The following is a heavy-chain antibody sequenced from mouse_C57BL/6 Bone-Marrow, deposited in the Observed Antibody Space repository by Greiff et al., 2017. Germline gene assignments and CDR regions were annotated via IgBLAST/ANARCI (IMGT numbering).Heavy chain of an antibody. CDR1: GFNIKDDY. CDR3: TTGTTDYFDY. D-gene: IGHD1-1*01. J-gene: IGHJ2*01. Sequence: EVQLQQSGAELVRPGASVKLSCTASGFNIKDDYMHWVKQRPEQGLEWIGWIDPENGDTEYASKFQGKATITADTSSNTAYLQLSSLTSEDTVVYYCTTGTTDYFDYWGQGTTLTVSS. CDR2: IDPENGDT. V-gene: IGHV14-4*01.